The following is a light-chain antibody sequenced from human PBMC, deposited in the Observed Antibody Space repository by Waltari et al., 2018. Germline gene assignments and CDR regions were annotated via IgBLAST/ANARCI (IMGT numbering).Light chain of an antibody. V-gene: IGLV2-8*01. CDR2: EVS. CDR1: SSDVGNYNY. J-gene: IGLJ2*01. CDR3: SSYACSNNLI. Sequence: QSALTQPPSASGSPGQSVTISCTGTSSDVGNYNYVSWYQQYPGKAPKLMIYEVSKRPPGVPDRFSGSKAGNTASLTVSGLHAEDEADYYCSSYACSNNLIFGGGTKLTVL.